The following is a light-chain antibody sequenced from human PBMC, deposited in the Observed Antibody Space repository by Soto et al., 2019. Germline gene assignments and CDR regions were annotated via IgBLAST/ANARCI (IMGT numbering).Light chain of an antibody. Sequence: QSVLTQPPSASGTPGQRVTISCSGSSSNIGSNTVNWYQRLPGTAPKLLIYTSNQRPSGVPDRFSGSKSGTSASLAISGLQSEDEADYYCAAWDDSLNGWVFGGGTKVTVL. CDR2: TSN. CDR1: SSNIGSNT. CDR3: AAWDDSLNGWV. V-gene: IGLV1-44*01. J-gene: IGLJ3*02.